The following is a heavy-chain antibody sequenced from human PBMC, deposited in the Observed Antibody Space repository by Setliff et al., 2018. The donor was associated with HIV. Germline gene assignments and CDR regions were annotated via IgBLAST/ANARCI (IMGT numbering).Heavy chain of an antibody. J-gene: IGHJ4*02. Sequence: SVKVSCKASGGSFSTYTVSWIRQAPGQGLEWVGKIIPFVATTDYAQKFQGRVTITADTSTSTAYMELSSLRSEDTAMYYCRLVLPAFDYWGQRSPVTVSS. CDR1: GGSFSTYT. V-gene: IGHV1-69*08. CDR2: IIPFVATT. CDR3: RLVLPAFDY.